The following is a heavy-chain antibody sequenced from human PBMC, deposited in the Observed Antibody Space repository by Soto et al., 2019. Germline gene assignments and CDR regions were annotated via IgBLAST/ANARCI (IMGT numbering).Heavy chain of an antibody. J-gene: IGHJ4*02. CDR2: INPNSGGT. Sequence: ASVKVSCKASGYTFTGYYMHWVRQAPGQGLEWMGWINPNSGGTNYAQKFQGRVTMTRDTSISTAYMELSRLRSDDTAVYYCARDLNGGGSWGEFDYWGQGTLVTVSS. D-gene: IGHD2-15*01. CDR1: GYTFTGYY. CDR3: ARDLNGGGSWGEFDY. V-gene: IGHV1-2*02.